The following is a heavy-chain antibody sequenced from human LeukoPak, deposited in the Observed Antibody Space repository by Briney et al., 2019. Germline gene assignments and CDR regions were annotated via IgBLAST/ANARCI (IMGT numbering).Heavy chain of an antibody. Sequence: SETLSLTCSVSGASISGGTYYWGWIRQPPGKGLEWIGSIYYTGSTYDNPSLKSRVPISVDTSKNQFSLKLSSVTAADTAVYYCARRGGSGRAFDYWGQGTLVTVSS. V-gene: IGHV4-39*01. CDR1: GASISGGTYY. D-gene: IGHD1-26*01. J-gene: IGHJ4*02. CDR2: IYYTGST. CDR3: ARRGGSGRAFDY.